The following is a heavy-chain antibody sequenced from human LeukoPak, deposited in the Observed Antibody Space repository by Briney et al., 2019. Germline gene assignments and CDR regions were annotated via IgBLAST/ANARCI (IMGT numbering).Heavy chain of an antibody. Sequence: GASVKVSCKASGYTFTSYGISWVRQAPGQGLEWMGWISAYNGNTNYAQKLQGRVTMTTDTSTSTAYMELRSLRSDDTAVYYCARDRVVVATTPAFGYWGQGTLVTVYS. D-gene: IGHD5-12*01. CDR3: ARDRVVVATTPAFGY. CDR1: GYTFTSYG. V-gene: IGHV1-18*01. J-gene: IGHJ4*02. CDR2: ISAYNGNT.